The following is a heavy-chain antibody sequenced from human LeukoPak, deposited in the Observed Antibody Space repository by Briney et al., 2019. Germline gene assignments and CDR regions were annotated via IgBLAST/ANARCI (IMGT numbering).Heavy chain of an antibody. CDR2: ISYDGSNK. D-gene: IGHD2-2*01. CDR3: ARDNEEIVVVPAAIDY. J-gene: IGHJ4*02. Sequence: PGSSLRLFCSASGFTYCSYAMLWVRQAPGKGVEWVAVISYDGSNKYYADPVKGRFTISRDNSKNTLYLQMNSLRAEDTAVYYCARDNEEIVVVPAAIDYWGQGTLVTVSS. V-gene: IGHV3-30*04. CDR1: GFTYCSYA.